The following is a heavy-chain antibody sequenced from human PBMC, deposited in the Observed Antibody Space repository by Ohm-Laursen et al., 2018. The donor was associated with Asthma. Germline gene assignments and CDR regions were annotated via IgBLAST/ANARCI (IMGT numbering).Heavy chain of an antibody. Sequence: GSLRLSCTASGFTFSSYAMSWVRQAPGKGLEWVSAISGSGGSTYYADSVKGRFTTSRDNSKNTLYLQMNSLRAEDTAVYYCAKERKQWLAFDYWGQGTLVTVSS. CDR1: GFTFSSYA. CDR2: ISGSGGST. J-gene: IGHJ4*02. V-gene: IGHV3-23*01. D-gene: IGHD6-19*01. CDR3: AKERKQWLAFDY.